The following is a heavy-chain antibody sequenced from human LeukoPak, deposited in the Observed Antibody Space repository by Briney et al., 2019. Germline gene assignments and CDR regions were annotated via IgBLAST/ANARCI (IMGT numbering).Heavy chain of an antibody. V-gene: IGHV4-39*01. CDR3: AGLRGMATITGFLCYFDY. Sequence: SSETLSLTCTVSGGSISSSSYYWGWIRQPPGKGLEWIGSIYYSGSTYYNPSLKSRVTISVDTSKNQFSLKLSSVTAADTAVYYCAGLRGMATITGFLCYFDYWGQGTLVTVSS. J-gene: IGHJ4*02. D-gene: IGHD5-24*01. CDR2: IYYSGST. CDR1: GGSISSSSYY.